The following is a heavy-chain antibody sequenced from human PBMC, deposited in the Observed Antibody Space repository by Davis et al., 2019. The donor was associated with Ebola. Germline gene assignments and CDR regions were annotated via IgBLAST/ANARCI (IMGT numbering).Heavy chain of an antibody. D-gene: IGHD3-22*01. CDR3: ASGDSSGYLYYMDV. Sequence: GESLKISCAASGFTFSSYSMNWVRQAPGKGLEWVSSISSSSSYIYYADSVKGRFTISRDNAKNSLYLQMNSLRAEDTAVYYCASGDSSGYLYYMDVWGKGTTVTVSS. CDR1: GFTFSSYS. CDR2: ISSSSSYI. V-gene: IGHV3-21*01. J-gene: IGHJ6*03.